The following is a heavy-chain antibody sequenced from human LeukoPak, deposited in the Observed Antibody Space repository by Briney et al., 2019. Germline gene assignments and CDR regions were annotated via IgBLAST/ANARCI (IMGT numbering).Heavy chain of an antibody. V-gene: IGHV4-59*01. J-gene: IGHJ4*02. Sequence: SSETLSLTCTVSGGSISSYYWSWIRQPPGKGLEWIGYIYYSGSTNYNPSLKSRVIISVDTSKSQFSLKLSSVSAADTAVYYCARGRVYYDSTGYGYWGQGTLVTVSS. CDR1: GGSISSYY. CDR2: IYYSGST. CDR3: ARGRVYYDSTGYGY. D-gene: IGHD3-22*01.